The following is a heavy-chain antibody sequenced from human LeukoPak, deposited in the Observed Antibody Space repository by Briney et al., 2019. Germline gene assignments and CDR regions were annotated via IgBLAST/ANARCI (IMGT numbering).Heavy chain of an antibody. Sequence: GGSRRLSCAASGFTFSAYAMNWVRQAPGKGLEWVSGIGGSGGNINYADSVKGRFSISRDNSKNTLYLQMNSLRAEDTAVYYCAKDRGYNSGRGPIDYWGQGTLVTVSS. V-gene: IGHV3-23*01. CDR2: IGGSGGNI. CDR1: GFTFSAYA. D-gene: IGHD6-19*01. J-gene: IGHJ4*02. CDR3: AKDRGYNSGRGPIDY.